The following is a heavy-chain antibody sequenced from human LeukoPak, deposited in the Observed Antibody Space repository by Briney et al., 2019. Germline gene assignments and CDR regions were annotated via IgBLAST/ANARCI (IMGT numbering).Heavy chain of an antibody. CDR3: VTSYCSGGSCYSASGY. Sequence: HAGGSLRLSCAASGFTFSSYLMHWVRQAPGKGLVWVSRINSDGSSTSYADSVKGRFTISSDNAKNTLYLQMNSLRAEDSAVYYCVTSYCSGGSCYSASGYWGQGNLVTVSS. CDR2: INSDGSST. V-gene: IGHV3-74*01. J-gene: IGHJ4*02. D-gene: IGHD2-15*01. CDR1: GFTFSSYL.